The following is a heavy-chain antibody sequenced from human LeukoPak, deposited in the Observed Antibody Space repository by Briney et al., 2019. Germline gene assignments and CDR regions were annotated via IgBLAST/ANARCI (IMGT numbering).Heavy chain of an antibody. CDR1: GFTFSSYG. CDR3: AKVLGVVPTRYYFDY. CDR2: ISGSGGST. D-gene: IGHD2-2*01. Sequence: PGGSLRLSCAASGFTFSSYGMSWVRQAPGKGLEWVTAISGSGGSTYYADSVKGRFTISRDNSKNTLYLQMNSLRAEDTAVYYCAKVLGVVPTRYYFDYWGQGTLVTVSS. V-gene: IGHV3-23*01. J-gene: IGHJ4*02.